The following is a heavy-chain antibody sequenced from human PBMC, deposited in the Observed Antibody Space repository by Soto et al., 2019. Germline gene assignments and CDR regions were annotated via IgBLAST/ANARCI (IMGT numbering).Heavy chain of an antibody. Sequence: SETLSLTCTVSGGSISSSSYYWGWIRQPPGKGLEWIGSIFYSGSTYYNPSLKSRVTISVDTSKNQFSLKLSSVTAADTAVYYCARAPNSSGYPNNFDYWGQGTLVTVSS. CDR2: IFYSGST. D-gene: IGHD3-22*01. CDR3: ARAPNSSGYPNNFDY. V-gene: IGHV4-39*07. J-gene: IGHJ4*02. CDR1: GGSISSSSYY.